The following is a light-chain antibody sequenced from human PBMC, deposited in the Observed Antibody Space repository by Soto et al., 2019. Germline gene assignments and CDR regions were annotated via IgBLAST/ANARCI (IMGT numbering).Light chain of an antibody. J-gene: IGKJ2*01. CDR2: GAS. CDR3: QQYATSPPT. CDR1: QSVSSSQ. Sequence: EIVLTQSPGTLSLSPGESATLSCRASQSVSSSQVAWYQKKRGQTPRLLIYGASSRSTGIPDRFSGVGSETDFTLTISRREPEDFAVYYCQQYATSPPTFGQGPKLEIK. V-gene: IGKV3-20*01.